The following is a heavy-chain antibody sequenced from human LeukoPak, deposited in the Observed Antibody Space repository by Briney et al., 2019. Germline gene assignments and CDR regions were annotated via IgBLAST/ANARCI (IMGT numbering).Heavy chain of an antibody. Sequence: GGSLRLSCAASGFTFDDYAIHWVRQGPGKGLEWVSGISGSGGSTYYADSVKGRFTISRDNSKNTLYLQMNGLRAEDTAVYYCAKTYYDYVWGSYRFSWFDPWGQGTLVTVSS. CDR3: AKTYYDYVWGSYRFSWFDP. D-gene: IGHD3-16*02. CDR2: ISGSGGST. CDR1: GFTFDDYA. J-gene: IGHJ5*02. V-gene: IGHV3-23*01.